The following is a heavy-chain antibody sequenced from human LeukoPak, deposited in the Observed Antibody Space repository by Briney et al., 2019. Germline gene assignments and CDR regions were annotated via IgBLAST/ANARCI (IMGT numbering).Heavy chain of an antibody. CDR2: IDPSDSYT. CDR1: GYSFTSYW. V-gene: IGHV5-10-1*01. CDR3: ARFPRTAMVTAYFDY. J-gene: IGHJ4*02. D-gene: IGHD5-18*01. Sequence: GESLKISCKGSGYSFTSYWITWVRQMPVKGLEWMGRIDPSDSYTNYSPSFQGHVTISADKSISTAYLQWSSLKASDTAMYYCARFPRTAMVTAYFDYWGQGTLVTVSS.